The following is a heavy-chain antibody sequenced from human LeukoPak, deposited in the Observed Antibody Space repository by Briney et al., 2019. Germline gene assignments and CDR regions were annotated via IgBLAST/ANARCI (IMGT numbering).Heavy chain of an antibody. Sequence: SETLSLTCTVSGGSISSYHWSWIRQPPGKGLEWIGYIYYSGSTNHNPSLKSRVTISVDTSKNQFSLKLSSVTAADTAVYYCARDVAVAGTKDFQHWGQGTLVTVSS. D-gene: IGHD6-19*01. CDR1: GGSISSYH. CDR2: IYYSGST. CDR3: ARDVAVAGTKDFQH. J-gene: IGHJ1*01. V-gene: IGHV4-59*01.